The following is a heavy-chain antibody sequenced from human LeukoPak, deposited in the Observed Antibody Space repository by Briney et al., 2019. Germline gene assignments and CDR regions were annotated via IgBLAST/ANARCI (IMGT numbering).Heavy chain of an antibody. D-gene: IGHD5-24*01. Sequence: ASVKVSCKASGYTFTSYGINWVRQAPGQGLEWMGWISAYNGNTNYAQEIQGRVTMTTDTSTTTAYMELRSLRSDDTAVYYCARPQEEDGYNYNWAFDYWGQGTLVTVSS. CDR3: ARPQEEDGYNYNWAFDY. CDR1: GYTFTSYG. CDR2: ISAYNGNT. J-gene: IGHJ4*02. V-gene: IGHV1-18*01.